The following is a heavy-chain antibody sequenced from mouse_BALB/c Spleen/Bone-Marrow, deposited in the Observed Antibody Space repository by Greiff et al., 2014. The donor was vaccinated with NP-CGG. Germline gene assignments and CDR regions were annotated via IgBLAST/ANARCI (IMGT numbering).Heavy chain of an antibody. V-gene: IGHV1-67*01. CDR1: GYTFTDYA. Sequence: QVQLQQSGPELVSPGVSVKISCKASGYTFTDYAIHWGKQSHSKRLEWIGIISTFSGNTNYNQKFKGKATMTVDKSSSTAYMELARLTSEDSAIYYCARDISGYVRAMDYWGQGTSVTVAS. CDR3: ARDISGYVRAMDY. CDR2: ISTFSGNT. J-gene: IGHJ4*01. D-gene: IGHD3-2*01.